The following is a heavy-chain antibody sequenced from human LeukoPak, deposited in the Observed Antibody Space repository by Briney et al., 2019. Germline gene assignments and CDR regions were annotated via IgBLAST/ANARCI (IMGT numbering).Heavy chain of an antibody. CDR3: ARSAASYMDV. CDR1: GFSFSSYG. CDR2: IRFDGDNQ. J-gene: IGHJ6*03. D-gene: IGHD6-25*01. Sequence: GGSLRLSCAAFGFSFSSYGMHWVRQAPGKGLEWVASIRFDGDNQYYGEAVKGRFTISRNNAENRSFLQMNNVSAEDTAVYFCARSAASYMDVWGQGTTVTVSS. V-gene: IGHV3-33*08.